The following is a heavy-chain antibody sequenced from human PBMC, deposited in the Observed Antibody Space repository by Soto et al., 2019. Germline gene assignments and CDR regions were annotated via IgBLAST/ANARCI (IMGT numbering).Heavy chain of an antibody. D-gene: IGHD6-6*01. CDR1: GYTFTGYY. J-gene: IGHJ5*02. CDR3: ARAPHPYSSSSGWFDP. V-gene: IGHV1-2*02. Sequence: ASVKVSCKASGYTFTGYYMHWVRQAPGQGLEWMGWINPNSGGTNYAQKFQGRVTMTRDTSISTAYMELSRLRSDDTAVYYCARAPHPYSSSSGWFDPCGQGTLVTVYS. CDR2: INPNSGGT.